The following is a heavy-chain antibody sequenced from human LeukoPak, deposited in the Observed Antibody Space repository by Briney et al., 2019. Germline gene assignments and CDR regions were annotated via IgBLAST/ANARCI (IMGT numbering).Heavy chain of an antibody. Sequence: SETLSLTCAVYGASFSANYWIWIRQPPGKGLEWIGEINHSGTITYKPSLKSRLTISADTPKNQFSLKLSSVTAADTAVYYCARYCGSENYCISYWGQGTLVTVSS. CDR1: GASFSANY. D-gene: IGHD3-10*01. CDR2: INHSGTI. V-gene: IGHV4-34*01. CDR3: ARYCGSENYCISY. J-gene: IGHJ4*01.